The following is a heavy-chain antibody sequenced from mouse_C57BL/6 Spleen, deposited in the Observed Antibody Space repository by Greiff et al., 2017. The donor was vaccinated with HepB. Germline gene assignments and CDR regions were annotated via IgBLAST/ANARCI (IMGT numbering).Heavy chain of an antibody. Sequence: EVQLQQSGPELVKPGASVKISCKASGYTFTDYYMNWVKQSHGKSLEWIGDINPNNGGTSYNQKFKGKATLTVDKSSSTAYMELRSLTSEDSAVYYCARSSNTAWFAYWGQGTLVTVSA. J-gene: IGHJ3*01. CDR1: GYTFTDYY. CDR3: ARSSNTAWFAY. CDR2: INPNNGGT. V-gene: IGHV1-26*01. D-gene: IGHD2-5*01.